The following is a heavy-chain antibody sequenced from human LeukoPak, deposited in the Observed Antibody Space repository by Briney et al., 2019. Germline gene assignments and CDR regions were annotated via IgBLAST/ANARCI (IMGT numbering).Heavy chain of an antibody. CDR3: ASLKGYDFWSGYYG. V-gene: IGHV1-69*01. CDR2: IIPIFGTP. CDR1: GDTFSSYA. Sequence: GASVKVSCKASGDTFSSYAISWVRQAPGQGLEWMGGIIPIFGTPRYAQKFQGRVTITADESTSTAYMELSSLTSEDTAVYYSASLKGYDFWSGYYGWGQGTRVTVSS. J-gene: IGHJ4*02. D-gene: IGHD3-3*01.